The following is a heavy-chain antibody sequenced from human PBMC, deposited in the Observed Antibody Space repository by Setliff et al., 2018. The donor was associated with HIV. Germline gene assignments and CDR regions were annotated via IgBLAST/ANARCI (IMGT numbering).Heavy chain of an antibody. V-gene: IGHV5-51*01. CDR2: IYPDDSYT. CDR3: ARRNDYYYYMDV. CDR1: GYTFDEYY. J-gene: IGHJ6*03. Sequence: GESLKISCQGSGYTFDEYYIAWVRQMPGKGLEWMGLIYPDDSYTTYSPAFEGHVTFSADKSNSTAYLQWSSLKASDTAMYYCARRNDYYYYMDVWGAGTTVTVS.